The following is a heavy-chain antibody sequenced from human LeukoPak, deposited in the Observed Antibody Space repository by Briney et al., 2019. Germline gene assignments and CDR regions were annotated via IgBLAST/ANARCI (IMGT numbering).Heavy chain of an antibody. CDR3: ARRRDSGSLQHFDY. V-gene: IGHV3-23*01. D-gene: IGHD1-26*01. J-gene: IGHJ4*02. CDR2: ISGSGGST. Sequence: GGSLRLSCAASGFTFSSYGMSWVRQAPGKGLEWVSAISGSGGSTYYADSVKGRFTISRDNSKNTLYLQMNSLRAEDTAVYYCARRRDSGSLQHFDYWGQGTLVTVFS. CDR1: GFTFSSYG.